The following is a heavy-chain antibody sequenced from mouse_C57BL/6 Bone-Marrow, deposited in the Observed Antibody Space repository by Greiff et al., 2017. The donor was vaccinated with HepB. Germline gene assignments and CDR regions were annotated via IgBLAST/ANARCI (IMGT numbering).Heavy chain of an antibody. CDR2: IDPSDSYT. CDR1: GCTFTSYW. D-gene: IGHD2-5*01. CDR3: ARRATIVTTSYYYAMDY. Sequence: QVQLQQPGAELVRPGTSVQLSCKASGCTFTSYWMHWLKQRPGQGLEWIGVIDPSDSYTNYNQKFKGKATLTVDTSSSTAYMQLSSLTSEDSAVYYCARRATIVTTSYYYAMDYWGQGTSVTVSS. J-gene: IGHJ4*01. V-gene: IGHV1-59*01.